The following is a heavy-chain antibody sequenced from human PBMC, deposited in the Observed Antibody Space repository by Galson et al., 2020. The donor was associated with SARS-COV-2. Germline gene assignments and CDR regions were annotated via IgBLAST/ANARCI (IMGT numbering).Heavy chain of an antibody. CDR2: LWNDGSKK. V-gene: IGHV3-33*01. D-gene: IGHD2-2*01. J-gene: IGHJ6*03. CDR3: ARDPSSSSFLDYFYYMDV. CDR1: GFTFSSYG. Sequence: GASLRLSCAASGFTFSSYGMHWVRQAPGKGLEWVATLWNDGSKKYYADSVKGRFTISRDNSKNTLYLQMNSLRAEDTAVYFCARDPSSSSFLDYFYYMDVWGKGTTVTVSS.